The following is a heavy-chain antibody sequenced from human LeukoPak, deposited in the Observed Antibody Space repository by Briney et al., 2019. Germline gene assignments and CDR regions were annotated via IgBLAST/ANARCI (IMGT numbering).Heavy chain of an antibody. CDR1: GYTFTSYY. CDR3: ARGRFGQPYDFWSGYPDY. V-gene: IGHV1-46*01. J-gene: IGHJ4*02. Sequence: ASVKVSCKASGYTFTSYYMHWVRQAPGQGLEWMGMINPSGDNTNYAQRFRGRVTMTRDTSTGTVYIELSSLRSEDTAVYYCARGRFGQPYDFWSGYPDYWGQGTLVTVSS. D-gene: IGHD3-3*01. CDR2: INPSGDNT.